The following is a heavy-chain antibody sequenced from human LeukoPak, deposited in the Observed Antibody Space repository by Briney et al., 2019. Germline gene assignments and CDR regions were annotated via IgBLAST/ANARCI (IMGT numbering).Heavy chain of an antibody. CDR2: IYPGDSDT. J-gene: IGHJ4*02. CDR3: ARLGGSGSYYVDY. Sequence: GESLKISCKGSGYTFTNYWIGWVRQVPGKGLEFMGIIYPGDSDTRYSPSFQGQVTISVDKSISTAYLQWSSLKASDTAMYYCARLGGSGSYYVDYWGQGTLVTVSS. V-gene: IGHV5-51*01. CDR1: GYTFTNYW. D-gene: IGHD3-10*01.